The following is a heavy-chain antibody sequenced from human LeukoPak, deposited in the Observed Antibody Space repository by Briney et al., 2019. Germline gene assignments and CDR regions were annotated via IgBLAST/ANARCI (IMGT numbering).Heavy chain of an antibody. J-gene: IGHJ4*02. V-gene: IGHV3-23*01. CDR1: GFTFSSYW. D-gene: IGHD6-19*01. Sequence: GGSLRLSCAASGFTFSSYWMHWVRQAPGKGLEWVSAISGSGGSTYYADSVKGRFIISRDNSKNTLYLQMNSLRAEDTAVYYCAKSVGIAVDTDYWGQGTLVTVSS. CDR3: AKSVGIAVDTDY. CDR2: ISGSGGST.